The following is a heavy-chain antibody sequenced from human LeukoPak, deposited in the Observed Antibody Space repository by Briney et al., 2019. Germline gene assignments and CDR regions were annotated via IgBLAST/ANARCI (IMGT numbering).Heavy chain of an antibody. V-gene: IGHV3-7*01. Sequence: GGSLRLSCVASGFTFSTYWMSWVRQAPGKGLEWVANIKQDGSKNYYVESVKGRFTISRDNAKNTLYLQMNSLRAEDTAVYYCARVAARLGAFDIWGQGTMVTVSS. CDR3: ARVAARLGAFDI. J-gene: IGHJ3*02. CDR2: IKQDGSKN. D-gene: IGHD2-15*01. CDR1: GFTFSTYW.